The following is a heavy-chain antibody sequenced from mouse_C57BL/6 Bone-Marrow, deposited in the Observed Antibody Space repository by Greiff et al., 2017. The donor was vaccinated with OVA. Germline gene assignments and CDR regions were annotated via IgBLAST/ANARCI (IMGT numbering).Heavy chain of an antibody. V-gene: IGHV1-26*01. CDR3: ARPSTTGGAMDY. D-gene: IGHD1-1*01. Sequence: EVQLQQSGPELVKPGASVKISCKASGYTFTDYYMNWVKQSHGKSLEWIGDINPNNGGTSYNQQFKGKATLTVDKSSSTAYMELRSLTSEDSAVYYCARPSTTGGAMDYWGQGTSVTVSS. J-gene: IGHJ4*01. CDR1: GYTFTDYY. CDR2: INPNNGGT.